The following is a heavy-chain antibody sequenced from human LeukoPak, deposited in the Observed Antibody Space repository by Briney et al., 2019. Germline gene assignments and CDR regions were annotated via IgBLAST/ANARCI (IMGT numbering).Heavy chain of an antibody. D-gene: IGHD2-2*01. CDR1: GFTFSDYW. CDR3: AKLGTSDDY. J-gene: IGHJ4*02. CDR2: IKQDGSEK. Sequence: QPGGSLRLSCAASGFTFSDYWMGWVRQAPGRGLEWVANIKQDGSEKYYGESVRGRLTISRDNAKNSVYLQMNSLRADDTAVYYCAKLGTSDDYWGQGTLVTVSS. V-gene: IGHV3-7*05.